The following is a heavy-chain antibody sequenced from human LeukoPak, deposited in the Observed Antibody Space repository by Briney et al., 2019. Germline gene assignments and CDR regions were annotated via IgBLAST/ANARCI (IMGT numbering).Heavy chain of an antibody. V-gene: IGHV4-59*01. Sequence: SETLSLTCTVSGGSISSYYWSWIRQPPGKGLEWIGYIYYSGSTNYNPSLKSRVTISVDTSKNQFSLELSSVTAADTAVYYCASLFTRSSVFDPWGQGTLVTVSS. CDR1: GGSISSYY. D-gene: IGHD1-26*01. J-gene: IGHJ5*02. CDR3: ASLFTRSSVFDP. CDR2: IYYSGST.